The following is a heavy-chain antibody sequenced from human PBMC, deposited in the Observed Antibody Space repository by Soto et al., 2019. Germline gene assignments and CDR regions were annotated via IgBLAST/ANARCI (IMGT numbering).Heavy chain of an antibody. V-gene: IGHV3-30*18. Sequence: PGGSLRLSCAASGFTFSSYGLHWVRQAPGKGLEWVAVISYDGSNKYYADSVKGRFTISRDNSKNTLYLQMNSLRAEDTAVYYCAKDNTHCSGGSCYGCDSWGQGTLVTVSS. CDR3: AKDNTHCSGGSCYGCDS. CDR2: ISYDGSNK. D-gene: IGHD2-15*01. J-gene: IGHJ4*02. CDR1: GFTFSSYG.